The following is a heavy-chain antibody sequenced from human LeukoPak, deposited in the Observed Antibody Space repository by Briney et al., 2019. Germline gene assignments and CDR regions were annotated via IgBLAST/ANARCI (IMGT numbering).Heavy chain of an antibody. CDR3: ATRPGGTSFDY. D-gene: IGHD3-16*01. CDR2: ISSDGSST. Sequence: GGSLRLSCAASGFTFSSYWMHWVRQVPGKGLVWVSRISSDGSSTSYADSVKGRFTTSRDNAKSTLYLQMNSLRAEDTAMYYCATRPGGTSFDYWGQGILVTVSS. V-gene: IGHV3-74*01. J-gene: IGHJ4*02. CDR1: GFTFSSYW.